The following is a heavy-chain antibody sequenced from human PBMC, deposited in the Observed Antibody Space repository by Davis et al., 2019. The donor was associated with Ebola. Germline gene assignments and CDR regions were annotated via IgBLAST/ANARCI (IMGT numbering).Heavy chain of an antibody. J-gene: IGHJ4*02. Sequence: ASVKVSCKASGYTFTGYYMHWVRQAPGQGLEWMGWISAYNGNTNYAQKLQGRVTMTTDTSTSTAYMELRSLRSDDTAVYYCASSRYSYGYLGYWGQGTLVTVSS. CDR2: ISAYNGNT. D-gene: IGHD5-18*01. CDR3: ASSRYSYGYLGY. CDR1: GYTFTGYY. V-gene: IGHV1-18*04.